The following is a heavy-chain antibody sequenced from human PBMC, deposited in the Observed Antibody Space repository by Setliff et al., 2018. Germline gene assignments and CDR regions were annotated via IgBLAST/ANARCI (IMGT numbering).Heavy chain of an antibody. CDR1: GGSISSSRYY. CDR2: IYYSGTT. Sequence: KPSETLSLTCTVSGGSISSSRYYWGWIRQSPGKELDWNGSIYYSGTTYYNPSLKSRVTIYLDTSTNQFSLKLNSVTAADAAVYYCARDSGWLQFGQFDYWGQGTLVTVSS. D-gene: IGHD5-12*01. CDR3: ARDSGWLQFGQFDY. V-gene: IGHV4-39*07. J-gene: IGHJ4*02.